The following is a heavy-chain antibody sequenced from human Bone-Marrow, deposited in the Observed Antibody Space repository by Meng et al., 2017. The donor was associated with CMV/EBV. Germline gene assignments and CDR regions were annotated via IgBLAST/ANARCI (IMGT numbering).Heavy chain of an antibody. V-gene: IGHV4-59*01. CDR1: GGSISSYY. D-gene: IGHD4-23*01. Sequence: SETLSLTCTVSGGSISSYYWSWIRQPPGKGLEWIGYIYYSGSTNYNPSLKSRVIISVDTSKNQFSLKLSSVTAADTAVYYCARTYGGNIDYWGQGTLVTVSS. CDR2: IYYSGST. J-gene: IGHJ4*02. CDR3: ARTYGGNIDY.